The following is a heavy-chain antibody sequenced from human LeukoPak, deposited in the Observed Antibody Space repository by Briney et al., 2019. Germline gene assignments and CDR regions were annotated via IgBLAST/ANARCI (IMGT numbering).Heavy chain of an antibody. D-gene: IGHD5-12*01. Sequence: GGSLRLSCAASGFTFNTYAMTWVRQAPGKGLEWVSSVNHAGVNTYYADSVKGRFTISRDNSQNTLSLQMNNLRGEDTAMYYCATRGFNGPFDYWGQGTLVTVSS. CDR3: ATRGFNGPFDY. CDR1: GFTFNTYA. V-gene: IGHV3-23*01. CDR2: VNHAGVNT. J-gene: IGHJ4*02.